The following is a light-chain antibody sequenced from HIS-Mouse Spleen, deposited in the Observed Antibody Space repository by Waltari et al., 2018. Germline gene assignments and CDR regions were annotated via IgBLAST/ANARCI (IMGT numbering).Light chain of an antibody. CDR3: CSYAGSSTSVV. Sequence: QSALTQPASVSGSPGQSITISCTGTSSDVGSYNLVSCYQQHPGKAPKLMIYEGRKRPSGVSNRFSGSKSGNTASLTISGLQAEDEADYYCCSYAGSSTSVVFGGGTKLTVL. CDR1: SSDVGSYNL. CDR2: EGR. V-gene: IGLV2-23*01. J-gene: IGLJ2*01.